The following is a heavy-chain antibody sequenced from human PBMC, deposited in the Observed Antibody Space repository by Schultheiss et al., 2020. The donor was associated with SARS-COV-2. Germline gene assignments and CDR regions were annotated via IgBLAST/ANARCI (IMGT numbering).Heavy chain of an antibody. CDR2: IYHSGST. CDR3: ARRQFYYYGMDV. J-gene: IGHJ6*02. Sequence: SETLSLTCTVSGGSISSSSYYWGWIRQPPGKGLEWIGSIYHSGSTYYNPSLKGRVTISEDTSKAQISLNLTSITAADTAVYYCARRQFYYYGMDVWGQGTTVTVSS. V-gene: IGHV4-39*01. CDR1: GGSISSSSYY.